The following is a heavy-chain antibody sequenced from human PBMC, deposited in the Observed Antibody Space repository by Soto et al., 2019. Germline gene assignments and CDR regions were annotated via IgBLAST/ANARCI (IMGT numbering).Heavy chain of an antibody. CDR3: ARLGAQEIDP. V-gene: IGHV4-34*01. CDR1: GGSFSGYY. J-gene: IGHJ5*02. CDR2: INRSGST. D-gene: IGHD3-16*01. Sequence: SETLSLTCAVYGGSFSGYYWSWIRQPPGKGLEWIGEINRSGSTNYNPSLKSRVTISVDTSKNQFSLKLSSVTAADTAVYYCARLGAQEIDPWGQGTLVTVSS.